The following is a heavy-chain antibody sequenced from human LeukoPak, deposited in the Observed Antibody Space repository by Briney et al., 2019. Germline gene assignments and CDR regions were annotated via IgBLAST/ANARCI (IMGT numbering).Heavy chain of an antibody. CDR3: TTLSYVGGY. CDR1: GLTFTNAW. CDR2: ITKADDGTT. J-gene: IGHJ4*02. D-gene: IGHD3-16*02. V-gene: IGHV3-15*01. Sequence: TGRSLRLSCAASGLTFTNAWMSWVRQAPGKGLEWVGRITKADDGTTDYAAPVKGRFTISRDDSKNTLYLQMNSLKTEDTALYYCTTLSYVGGYWGQGTLVTVSS.